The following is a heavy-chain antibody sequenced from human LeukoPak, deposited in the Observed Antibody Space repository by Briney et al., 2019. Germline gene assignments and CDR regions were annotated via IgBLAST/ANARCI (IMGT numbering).Heavy chain of an antibody. CDR3: ARGQYGSDHFQH. Sequence: PSETLSLTCTVSGGSISSYYWSWIRQPPGKGLEWIGYIYYSGSTNYNPSLKSRVTISVDTSKNQFSLKLSSVTAADTAVYYCARGQYGSDHFQHWGQGTLVTVSS. D-gene: IGHD3-10*01. J-gene: IGHJ1*01. CDR1: GGSISSYY. V-gene: IGHV4-59*12. CDR2: IYYSGST.